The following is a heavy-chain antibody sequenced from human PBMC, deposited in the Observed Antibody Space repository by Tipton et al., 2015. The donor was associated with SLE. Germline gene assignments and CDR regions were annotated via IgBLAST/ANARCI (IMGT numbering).Heavy chain of an antibody. V-gene: IGHV3-20*04. CDR1: GFTFDDHG. J-gene: IGHJ6*02. Sequence: SLRLSCEASGFTFDDHGMSWVRQAPGKGLEWVSGINWNAGITSYADSVKGRFTVSRDNAKNSLYLQMSSLSAEDTAIYYCAGRRLIIFGHGMDVWGQGTTVTVSS. CDR3: AGRRLIIFGHGMDV. CDR2: INWNAGIT. D-gene: IGHD3-16*01.